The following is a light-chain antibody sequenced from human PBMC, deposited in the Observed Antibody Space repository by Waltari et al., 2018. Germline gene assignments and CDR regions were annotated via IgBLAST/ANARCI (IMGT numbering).Light chain of an antibody. CDR2: EVS. CDR1: SSDVGGYNF. J-gene: IGLJ2*01. Sequence: QSALTQPASVSGSPGQSITISCTGTSSDVGGYNFVSWYQPHPGKAPKLMIYEVSNRPSGLSNRFSGSKSGNTVSLTISGLQAEDEADYYCSSYTFTSTPVVFGGGTKVTVL. CDR3: SSYTFTSTPVV. V-gene: IGLV2-14*01.